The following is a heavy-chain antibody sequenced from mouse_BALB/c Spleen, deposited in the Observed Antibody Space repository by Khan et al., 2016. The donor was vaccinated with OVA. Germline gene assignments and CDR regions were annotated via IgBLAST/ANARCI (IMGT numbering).Heavy chain of an antibody. CDR1: GYSITSDYA. D-gene: IGHD2-3*01. V-gene: IGHV3-2*02. CDR3: ARDGSRYNYAMDY. J-gene: IGHJ4*01. CDR2: ISYSGST. Sequence: EVQLVESGPGLVKPSQSLSLTCTVTGYSITSDYAWNWIRQFPGNKLELMGYISYSGSTNYNPALKSRISITRDTSKNQFFLQLNSVTTEDTATYDCARDGSRYNYAMDYWGQGTSVTVSS.